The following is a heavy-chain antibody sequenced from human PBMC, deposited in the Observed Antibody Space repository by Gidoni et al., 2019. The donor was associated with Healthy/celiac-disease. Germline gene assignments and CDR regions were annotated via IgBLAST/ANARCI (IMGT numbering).Heavy chain of an antibody. CDR1: GGTFSSYT. CDR2: IIPILGIA. J-gene: IGHJ4*02. D-gene: IGHD2-15*01. CDR3: ARDRYCSGGSCYYGY. V-gene: IGHV1-69*08. Sequence: QVQLVQSGAEVKKPGSSVKVSCKASGGTFSSYTISWVRQAPGQGLEWMGRIIPILGIANYAQKFQGRVTITADKSTSTAYMELSSLRSEDTAVYYCARDRYCSGGSCYYGYWGQGTLVTVSS.